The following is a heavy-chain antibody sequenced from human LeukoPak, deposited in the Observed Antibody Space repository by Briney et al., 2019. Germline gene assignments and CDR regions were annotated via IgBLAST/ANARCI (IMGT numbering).Heavy chain of an antibody. CDR3: ATSYGYSSGWYVTGRYYYGMDV. CDR1: GGSISSSSYY. V-gene: IGHV4-39*07. J-gene: IGHJ6*02. D-gene: IGHD6-19*01. CDR2: IYYSGST. Sequence: SETLPLTCTVSGGSISSSSYYWGWICQPPGKGLEWIGSIYYSGSTYYNPSLKSRVTISVDTSKNQFSLKLSSVTAADTAVYYCATSYGYSSGWYVTGRYYYGMDVWGQGTTVTVSS.